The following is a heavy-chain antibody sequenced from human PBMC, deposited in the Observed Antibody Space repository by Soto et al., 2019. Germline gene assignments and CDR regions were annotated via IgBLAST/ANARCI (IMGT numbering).Heavy chain of an antibody. Sequence: EASVKVSCKASGYTFTGYYMHWVRQAPGQGLEWMGWINPNSGGTNYAQKFQGRVTMTRDTSISTAYMELSRLRSDDTAVYYCARVSSQYYYDSSGYYYWSQGTLVTVSS. D-gene: IGHD3-22*01. CDR3: ARVSSQYYYDSSGYYY. J-gene: IGHJ4*02. CDR2: INPNSGGT. V-gene: IGHV1-2*02. CDR1: GYTFTGYY.